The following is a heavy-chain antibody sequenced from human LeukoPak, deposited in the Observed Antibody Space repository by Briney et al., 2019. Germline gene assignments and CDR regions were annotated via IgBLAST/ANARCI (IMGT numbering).Heavy chain of an antibody. Sequence: ASVKVSCKASGYTFTSYGISWVRQAPGQGLEWMGWISAYNGNTNYAQKLQGRVTMTTDTSTSTAYMELRNLRSDDTAVYYCARSNGLLWFGEFDYWGQGTLVTVSS. D-gene: IGHD3-10*01. CDR2: ISAYNGNT. CDR3: ARSNGLLWFGEFDY. J-gene: IGHJ4*02. V-gene: IGHV1-18*04. CDR1: GYTFTSYG.